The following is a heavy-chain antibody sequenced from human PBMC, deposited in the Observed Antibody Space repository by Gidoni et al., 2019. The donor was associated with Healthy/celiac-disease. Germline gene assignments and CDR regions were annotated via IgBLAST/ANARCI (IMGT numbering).Heavy chain of an antibody. J-gene: IGHJ6*03. CDR1: GFTFDAYG. CDR2: INWNGGST. V-gene: IGHV3-20*01. Sequence: EVQLVESVGGVVRPGGSLSLSCSASGFTFDAYGMSWVRHAPGKGLEWVSGINWNGGSTGYADSVKGRFTISRDNAKNSLYMQMNSLRAEDTALYHCARDNHGVSGATEFASYYYYYMDVWGKGTTVTVSS. CDR3: ARDNHGVSGATEFASYYYYYMDV. D-gene: IGHD1-26*01.